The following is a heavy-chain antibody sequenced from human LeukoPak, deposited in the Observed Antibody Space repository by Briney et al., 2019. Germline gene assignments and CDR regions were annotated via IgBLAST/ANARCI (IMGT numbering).Heavy chain of an antibody. CDR3: AREALYYAKGYYYYMDV. V-gene: IGHV4-61*02. J-gene: IGHJ6*03. CDR1: GGSISSGSYY. CDR2: IYTSGST. D-gene: IGHD2-8*01. Sequence: SETLSLTCTVSGGSISSGSYYWSWIRQPAGKGLEWIGRIYTSGSTNYNPSLKSRVTISVDTSKNQFSLELSSVTAADTAVYYCAREALYYAKGYYYYMDVWGKGTTVTISS.